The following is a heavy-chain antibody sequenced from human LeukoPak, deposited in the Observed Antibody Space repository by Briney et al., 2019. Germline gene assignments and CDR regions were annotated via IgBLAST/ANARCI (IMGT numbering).Heavy chain of an antibody. V-gene: IGHV3-7*03. J-gene: IGHJ4*02. D-gene: IGHD3-16*01. CDR2: IKEDGSEK. CDR3: TRAKYVWGSCIDH. CDR1: GFSFSTHW. Sequence: GGSLRLSCAASGFSFSTHWMTWVRPAAGKGLEWVANIKEDGSEKHCAKSVKGRFTISRDNAKNSLYRQMNSLRAEDTAVYYCTRAKYVWGSCIDHWGQGTLVTVSS.